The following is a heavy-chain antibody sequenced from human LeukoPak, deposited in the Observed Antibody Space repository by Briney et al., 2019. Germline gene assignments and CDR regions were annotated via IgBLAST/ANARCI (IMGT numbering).Heavy chain of an antibody. CDR2: ISSSSSYI. V-gene: IGHV3-21*01. D-gene: IGHD2-2*01. J-gene: IGHJ6*02. CDR1: GFTFSSYS. Sequence: GGSLRLSCAASGFTFSSYSMNWVRQAPGKGLEWVSSISSSSSYIYYADSVKGRFTISRDNAKNSLYLQMNSLRAEDTAVYYCARGPTRYCSSTSCSYFYYYGMDVWGQGTTVTVSS. CDR3: ARGPTRYCSSTSCSYFYYYGMDV.